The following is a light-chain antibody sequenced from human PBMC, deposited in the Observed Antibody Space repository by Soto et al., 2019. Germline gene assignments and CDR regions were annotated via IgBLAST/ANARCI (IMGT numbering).Light chain of an antibody. CDR3: CSYTSSRAYV. CDR2: VLS. J-gene: IGLJ1*01. V-gene: IGLV2-14*03. CDR1: SSDVGGYNY. Sequence: QSAPTQPDSLSGSLGQSITISCAGTSSDVGGYNYVSSFQQQSGKASKLMIHVLSNRPPGVPTRHSGSKPRNTAPLTNARPQAEGEADYYCCSYTSSRAYVFGIGTKVTVL.